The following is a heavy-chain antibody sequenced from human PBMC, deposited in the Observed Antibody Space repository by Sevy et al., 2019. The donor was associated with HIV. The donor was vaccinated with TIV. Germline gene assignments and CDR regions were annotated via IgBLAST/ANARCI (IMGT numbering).Heavy chain of an antibody. CDR3: ARGPGYCSGGSCHRLDY. CDR1: GYTFTSYG. Sequence: ASVKVSCKASGYTFTSYGISWVRQAPGQGLEWMGWISAYNGNTHYAQKLQGRVTMTTDTSTSTAYMELRSLRSDDTAVYYCARGPGYCSGGSCHRLDYWGQGTLVTVSS. J-gene: IGHJ4*02. V-gene: IGHV1-18*04. D-gene: IGHD2-15*01. CDR2: ISAYNGNT.